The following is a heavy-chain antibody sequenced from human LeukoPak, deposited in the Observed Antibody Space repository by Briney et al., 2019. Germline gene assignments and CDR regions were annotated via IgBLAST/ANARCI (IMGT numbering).Heavy chain of an antibody. Sequence: SQTLSLTCAISGDSVSSINAAWNWIRQSPSGGLEWLGRTFYRANWVYDYAVSVKGRVTINPDTSKNQFSLQLSSVTPEDTAVYFCARSGLNLVFCFYGMDVWGQGTTVTVSS. V-gene: IGHV6-1*01. CDR1: GDSVSSINAA. J-gene: IGHJ6*02. CDR2: TFYRANWVY. CDR3: ARSGLNLVFCFYGMDV. D-gene: IGHD2-15*01.